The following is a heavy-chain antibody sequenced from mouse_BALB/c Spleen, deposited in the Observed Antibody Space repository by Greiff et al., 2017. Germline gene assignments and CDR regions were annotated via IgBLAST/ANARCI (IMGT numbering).Heavy chain of an antibody. J-gene: IGHJ3*01. V-gene: IGHV3-2*02. CDR1: GYSITSDYA. D-gene: IGHD1-2*01. CDR3: ARDITTAPFAY. CDR2: ISYSGST. Sequence: EVQLQQSGPGLVKPSQSLSLTCTVTGYSITSDYAWIWIRQFPGNKLEWMGYISYSGSTSYNPSLKSRISITRDTSKNQFFLQLNSVTTEDTATYYCARDITTAPFAYWGQGTLVTVSA.